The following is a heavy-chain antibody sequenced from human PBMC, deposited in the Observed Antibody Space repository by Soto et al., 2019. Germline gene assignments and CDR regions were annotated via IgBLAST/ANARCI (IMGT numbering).Heavy chain of an antibody. CDR1: GYSFTSYW. CDR2: IDPSDSYT. CDR3: ARGGLQSYYYYGMDV. D-gene: IGHD5-12*01. Sequence: GESLKISCKVSGYSFTSYWISWVRQMPGKGLEWMGRIDPSDSYTNYSPSFQGHVTISADKSISTAYLQWSSLKASDTAMYYCARGGLQSYYYYGMDVWGQGTTVTVSS. J-gene: IGHJ6*02. V-gene: IGHV5-10-1*01.